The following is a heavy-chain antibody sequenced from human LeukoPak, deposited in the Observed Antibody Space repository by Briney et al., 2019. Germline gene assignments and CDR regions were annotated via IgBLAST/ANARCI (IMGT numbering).Heavy chain of an antibody. V-gene: IGHV1-18*01. D-gene: IGHD2-15*01. CDR2: ISAYNGNT. CDR3: ASLVAATPYYYYGMDV. J-gene: IGHJ6*02. Sequence: ASVKVSCKASGYTFTSYGISWVRQAPGQGLEWMGWISAYNGNTNYAQKLQGRVTMTTDTSTSTAYMELRSLRSDDTAVYYCASLVAATPYYYYGMDVRGQGTTVTVSS. CDR1: GYTFTSYG.